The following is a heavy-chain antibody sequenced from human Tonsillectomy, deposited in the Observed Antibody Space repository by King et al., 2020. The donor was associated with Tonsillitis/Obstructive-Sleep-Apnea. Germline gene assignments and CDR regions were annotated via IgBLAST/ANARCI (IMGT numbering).Heavy chain of an antibody. J-gene: IGHJ6*03. CDR3: ARDKDYGSGSYFHYYYYMDV. Sequence: GQLVQSGGGLIQPGGSLRLSCAASGFTVSSNYMSWVRQAPGKGLEWVSVIYSGGSTYYADSVKGRFTISRDNSKNTLYLQMNSLRAEDTAVYYCARDKDYGSGSYFHYYYYMDVWGKGTTVTVSS. D-gene: IGHD3-10*01. CDR1: GFTVSSNY. CDR2: IYSGGST. V-gene: IGHV3-53*01.